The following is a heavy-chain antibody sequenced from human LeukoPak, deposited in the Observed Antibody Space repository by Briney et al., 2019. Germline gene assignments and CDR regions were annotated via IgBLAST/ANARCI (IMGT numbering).Heavy chain of an antibody. CDR2: IYHIGST. Sequence: NPSETLSLTCTVSGYSISSGYYWGWIRQPPGKGLEWIGSIYHIGSTYDNPSLKSRVTISVDTSKNQFSLKLSSVTAADTAVYYCARLYIYGYYYFDYWGQGTLVTVSS. D-gene: IGHD5-18*01. V-gene: IGHV4-38-2*02. CDR3: ARLYIYGYYYFDY. J-gene: IGHJ4*02. CDR1: GYSISSGYY.